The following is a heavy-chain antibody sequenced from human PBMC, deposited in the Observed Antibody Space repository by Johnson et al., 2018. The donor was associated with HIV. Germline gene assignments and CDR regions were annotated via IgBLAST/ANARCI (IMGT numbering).Heavy chain of an antibody. CDR3: ARVASPAELLPWAFDI. J-gene: IGHJ3*02. Sequence: QVQLVESGGGVVQPGGSLRLSCAASGFTFSSYGMHWVRQATGKGLEWVAVIWYDGSTEHYADSVKGRFTISRDNSKNTLYLQMSSLRAEDTALYYCARVASPAELLPWAFDIWGQGTMVTVSS. CDR1: GFTFSSYG. V-gene: IGHV3-33*01. D-gene: IGHD1-7*01. CDR2: IWYDGSTE.